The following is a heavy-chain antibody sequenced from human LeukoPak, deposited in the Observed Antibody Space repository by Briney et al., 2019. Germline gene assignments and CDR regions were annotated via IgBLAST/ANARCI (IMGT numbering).Heavy chain of an antibody. V-gene: IGHV3-23*01. CDR1: GFTFSSYS. D-gene: IGHD4/OR15-4a*01. CDR3: AKKAQYDGHYPLDY. CDR2: TSDRGDYT. J-gene: IGHJ4*02. Sequence: PGESLRLSRAASGFTFSSYSMSWVRQAPGKGLEWVSGTSDRGDYTYYADSVKGRFTISRDTSKNTLYLQMNSLRAEDTALYFCAKKAQYDGHYPLDYWGQGTLVTVSS.